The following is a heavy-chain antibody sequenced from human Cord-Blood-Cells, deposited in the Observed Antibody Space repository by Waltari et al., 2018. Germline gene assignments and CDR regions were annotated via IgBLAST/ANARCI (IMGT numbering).Heavy chain of an antibody. Sequence: QLQLQESGPGLVKPSETLSLTCTVSGGSISSSSYYWGWFRQPPGKGLEWIGSIYYSGSTYYNPSLKSRVTISVDTSKNQFSLKLSSVTAADKAVYYCARISGSGWYFDYWGQGTLVTVSS. CDR1: GGSISSSSYY. V-gene: IGHV4-39*01. CDR3: ARISGSGWYFDY. CDR2: IYYSGST. D-gene: IGHD6-19*01. J-gene: IGHJ4*02.